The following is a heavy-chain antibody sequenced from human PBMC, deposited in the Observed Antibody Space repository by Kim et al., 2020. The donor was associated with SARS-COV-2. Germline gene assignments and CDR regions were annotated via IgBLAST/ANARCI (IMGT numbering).Heavy chain of an antibody. CDR3: AKDLSAWEPQGFDY. Sequence: GGSLRLSCAASGFTFSSYAMHWVGQAPGKGLEWVAVIWYDGSNKYYADSVKGRFTISRDNSKNTLYLQMNSLRAEDTAVYYCAKDLSAWEPQGFDYWGQGTLVTVSS. J-gene: IGHJ4*02. D-gene: IGHD1-26*01. CDR1: GFTFSSYA. CDR2: IWYDGSNK. V-gene: IGHV3-33*06.